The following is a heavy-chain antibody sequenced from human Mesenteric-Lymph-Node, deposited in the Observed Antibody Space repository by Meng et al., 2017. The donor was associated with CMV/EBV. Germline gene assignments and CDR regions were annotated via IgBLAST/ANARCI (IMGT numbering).Heavy chain of an antibody. CDR1: GFTFSSYT. J-gene: IGHJ4*02. Sequence: GESLKISCAASGFTFSSYTMNWVRQAPGKGLEWVSSISGSSSYIYYTDSLKGRFTISRDNAKNSLYLQMNSLGAEDTAVYYCARDSGVLPADYWGQGTLVTVSS. CDR2: ISGSSSYI. D-gene: IGHD2-2*01. V-gene: IGHV3-21*01. CDR3: ARDSGVLPADY.